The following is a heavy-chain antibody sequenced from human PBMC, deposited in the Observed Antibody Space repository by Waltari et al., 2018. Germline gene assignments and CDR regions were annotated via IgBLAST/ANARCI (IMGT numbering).Heavy chain of an antibody. CDR3: AGLGARTVVYAIGGMDV. V-gene: IGHV4-59*11. Sequence: QVQLQESGPGLVKPSETLSLTCTVSGGSISSHYWSWIRQPPGKGLEWIGYIYYSGSTNHNPSLRSRVTISVDTSKNQFSLKLSSVTAADTAVYYCAGLGARTVVYAIGGMDVWGQGTTVTVSS. CDR2: IYYSGST. CDR1: GGSISSHY. J-gene: IGHJ6*02. D-gene: IGHD2-8*02.